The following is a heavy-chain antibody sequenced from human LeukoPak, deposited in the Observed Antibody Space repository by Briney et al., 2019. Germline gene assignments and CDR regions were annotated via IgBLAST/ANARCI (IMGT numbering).Heavy chain of an antibody. J-gene: IGHJ5*02. CDR1: GGSISSSSYY. CDR2: IYYSGST. CDR3: VAGTAMVMDWFDP. V-gene: IGHV4-39*01. Sequence: SETLSLTCTVCGGSISSSSYYWGWIRQPPGKGLEWIGSIYYSGSTYYNPSLKSRVTISVDTSKNQFSLKLSSVTAADTAVYYCVAGTAMVMDWFDPWGQGTLVTVSS. D-gene: IGHD5-18*01.